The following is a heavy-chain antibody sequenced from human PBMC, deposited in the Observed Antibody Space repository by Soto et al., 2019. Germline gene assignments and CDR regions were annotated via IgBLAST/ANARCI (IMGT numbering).Heavy chain of an antibody. CDR3: ASTEYSSPWGYYYYGMDV. V-gene: IGHV4-39*01. D-gene: IGHD6-6*01. Sequence: PSETLSLTCTVSGGSVSSGSYYWSWIRQPPGKGLEWIGSIYYSGSTYYNPSLKSRVTISVDTSKNQFSLKLSSVTAADTAVYYCASTEYSSPWGYYYYGMDVWGQGTTVTVSS. CDR1: GGSVSSGSYY. J-gene: IGHJ6*02. CDR2: IYYSGST.